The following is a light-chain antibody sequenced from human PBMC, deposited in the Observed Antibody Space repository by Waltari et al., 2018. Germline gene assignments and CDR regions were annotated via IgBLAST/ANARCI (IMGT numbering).Light chain of an antibody. CDR2: EGY. CDR1: SRDVGGTDY. J-gene: IGLJ3*02. V-gene: IGLV2-8*01. CDR3: SSYAGKYV. Sequence: QSALTQLPSASGSPGQSVTISCPAASRDVGGTDYISWYQQHPGKAPKVIIYEGYKRPSGFPDRFSGSKSGNTASLTVSGLQAEDEANYYCSSYAGKYVFGGGTKLTVL.